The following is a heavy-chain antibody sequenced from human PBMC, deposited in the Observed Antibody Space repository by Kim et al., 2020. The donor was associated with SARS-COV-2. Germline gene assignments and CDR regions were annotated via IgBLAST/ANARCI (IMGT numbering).Heavy chain of an antibody. J-gene: IGHJ4*02. CDR3: ARAERQDYDILTAPFDY. V-gene: IGHV1-69*04. Sequence: QGRVTITADKSTSKAYMELSSLRAEDTAVYYCARAERQDYDILTAPFDYWGQGTLVTVSS. D-gene: IGHD3-9*01.